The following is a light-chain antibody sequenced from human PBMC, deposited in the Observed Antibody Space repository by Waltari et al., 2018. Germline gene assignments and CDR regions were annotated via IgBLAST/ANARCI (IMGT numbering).Light chain of an antibody. Sequence: DIVMTQSPDSLAVSLGERATIDCKSSQSIFSSSNNNNFLPWYQNNPRQSPTLLIYCAPMREYGVPDRFSGSGSGTDFSLTISGVQAEDVAVYYCQQYFTTPLTFGGGTKVEIK. CDR3: QQYFTTPLT. V-gene: IGKV4-1*01. CDR2: CAP. J-gene: IGKJ4*01. CDR1: QSIFSSSNNNNF.